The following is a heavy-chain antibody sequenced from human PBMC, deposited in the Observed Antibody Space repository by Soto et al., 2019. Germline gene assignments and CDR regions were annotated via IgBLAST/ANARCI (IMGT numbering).Heavy chain of an antibody. CDR1: GYTFTSYG. Sequence: QVQLVQSGAEVKKPGASVKVSCKASGYTFTSYGISWVRQAPGQGLEWMGWISTYNGNTKYAQKLQGRVTMTTDTATSKAYMELRSLRSDDTAVFYCAVEMVRGVGSDYWGQGTLVTVSS. D-gene: IGHD3-10*01. CDR2: ISTYNGNT. V-gene: IGHV1-18*01. J-gene: IGHJ4*02. CDR3: AVEMVRGVGSDY.